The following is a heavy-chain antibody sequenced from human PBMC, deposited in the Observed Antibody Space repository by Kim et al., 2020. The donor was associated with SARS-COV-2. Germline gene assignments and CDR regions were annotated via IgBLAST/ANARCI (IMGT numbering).Heavy chain of an antibody. D-gene: IGHD1-26*01. Sequence: GGSLRLSCAASGFTFSSYGMHWVRQAPGKGLEWVAVIWYDGSTKYYADSLKGRFTISRDNSKNTPHLQMNSLRAEDKAGDYCSRDGHMVGTIDFDYWGQG. V-gene: IGHV3-33*01. CDR3: SRDGHMVGTIDFDY. CDR1: GFTFSSYG. J-gene: IGHJ4*02. CDR2: IWYDGSTK.